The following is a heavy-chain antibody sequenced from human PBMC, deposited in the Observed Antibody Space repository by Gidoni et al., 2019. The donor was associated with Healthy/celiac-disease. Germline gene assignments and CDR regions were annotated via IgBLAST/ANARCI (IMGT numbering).Heavy chain of an antibody. V-gene: IGHV1-3*01. J-gene: IGHJ3*02. D-gene: IGHD1-20*01. CDR2: INAGNGNT. Sequence: QVQLVQSGAEVKKPGASVKVSCKSSGYTFTSSAMHWVRQAPGQRLEWMGWINAGNGNTKYSQKFQGRVTITRDTSASTAYMELSSLRSEDTAVYYCARGHRYRPPVDAFDIWGQGTMVTVFS. CDR1: GYTFTSSA. CDR3: ARGHRYRPPVDAFDI.